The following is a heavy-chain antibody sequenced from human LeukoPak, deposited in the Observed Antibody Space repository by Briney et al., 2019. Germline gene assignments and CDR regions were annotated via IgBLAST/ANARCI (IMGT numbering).Heavy chain of an antibody. CDR2: ISSDGSNK. CDR3: AKGGFSFGYADH. Sequence: PGGSLRLSCAASGFTFSDYAMHWVSQAPGKGLEWVTAISSDGSNKYFADSVKGRFTISRDNSKNTLDLEMSSLRTEDTAVYFCAKGGFSFGYADHWGQGTLVTVSS. V-gene: IGHV3-30*04. CDR1: GFTFSDYA. D-gene: IGHD5-18*01. J-gene: IGHJ5*02.